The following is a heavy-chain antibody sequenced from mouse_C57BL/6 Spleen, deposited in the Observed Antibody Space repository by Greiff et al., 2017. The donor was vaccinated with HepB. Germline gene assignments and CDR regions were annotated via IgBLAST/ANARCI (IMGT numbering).Heavy chain of an antibody. J-gene: IGHJ1*03. V-gene: IGHV1-54*01. CDR3: ARYGDYEYFDV. CDR1: GYAFTNYL. D-gene: IGHD2-13*01. Sequence: LQESGAELVRPGTSVKVSCKASGYAFTNYLIEWVKQRPGQGLEWIGVINPGSGGTNYNEKFKGKATLTADKSSSTVYMQLSSLTSEDSAVYFCARYGDYEYFDVWGTGTTVTVSS. CDR2: INPGSGGT.